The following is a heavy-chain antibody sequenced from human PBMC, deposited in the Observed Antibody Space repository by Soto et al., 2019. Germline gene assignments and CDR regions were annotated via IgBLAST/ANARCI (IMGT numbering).Heavy chain of an antibody. CDR2: IYQSGST. CDR3: ATQSYSNSGAYYYYAMDV. CDR1: GGSISSGGYS. V-gene: IGHV4-30-2*01. D-gene: IGHD4-4*01. Sequence: SETLSLTCAVSGGSISSGGYSWSWIRQPPGKGLEWIGYIYQSGSTYYNPSLRSRVTISVDRSRNQFSLKLSSVTAADTAVYFCATQSYSNSGAYYYYAMDVWGQGTTVTVSS. J-gene: IGHJ6*02.